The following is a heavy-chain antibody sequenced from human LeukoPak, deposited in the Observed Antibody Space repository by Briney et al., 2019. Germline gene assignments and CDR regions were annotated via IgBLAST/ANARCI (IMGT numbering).Heavy chain of an antibody. Sequence: MPSETLSLTCTVSGGSISSGGYYWSWIRQHPGKGLEWIGYIYCSGSTYYNPSLKSRVTISVDTSKNQFSLKLSSVTAADTAVYYCAREDCSGGSCYSDWGQGTLVTVSS. CDR1: GGSISSGGYY. V-gene: IGHV4-31*03. CDR2: IYCSGST. CDR3: AREDCSGGSCYSD. J-gene: IGHJ4*02. D-gene: IGHD2-15*01.